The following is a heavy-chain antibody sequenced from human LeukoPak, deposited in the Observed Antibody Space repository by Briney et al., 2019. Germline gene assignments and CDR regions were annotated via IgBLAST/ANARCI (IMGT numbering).Heavy chain of an antibody. Sequence: GSLRLSCAASGFTFSSYAKNWVRQAPGKGLEGVFALCGSGGSTNYADSVKGRFTIPRGNPKNTTYPQNKRLRGGDTAVDLRWKQFPDSSGGYWGQGTLVTVSS. CDR1: GFTFSSYA. J-gene: IGHJ4*02. CDR3: WKQFPDSSGGY. V-gene: IGHV3-23*01. CDR2: LCGSGGST. D-gene: IGHD3-22*01.